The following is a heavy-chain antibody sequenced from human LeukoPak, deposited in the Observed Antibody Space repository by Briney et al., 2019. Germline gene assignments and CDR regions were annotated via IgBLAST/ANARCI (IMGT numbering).Heavy chain of an antibody. V-gene: IGHV4-59*10. D-gene: IGHD3-3*01. J-gene: IGHJ6*04. CDR3: ARILRTSGV. CDR2: IYTSGST. Sequence: PSETLSLTCAVYGGSFSGYYWSWIRQPAGKGLEWIGRIYTSGSTNYNPSLKSRVTISVDTSKNQFSLKLSSVTAADTAVYYCARILRTSGVWGKGTTVTVSS. CDR1: GGSFSGYY.